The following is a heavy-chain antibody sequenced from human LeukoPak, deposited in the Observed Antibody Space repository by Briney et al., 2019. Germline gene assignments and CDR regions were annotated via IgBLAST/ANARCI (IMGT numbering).Heavy chain of an antibody. D-gene: IGHD2-21*02. J-gene: IGHJ5*02. CDR2: VASSGTS. V-gene: IGHV4-59*01. CDR1: GDSLNTYY. Sequence: SETLSLTCTVSGDSLNTYYWTWIRQTPGKELEWTGFVASSGTSNYNPSLKSRVSISIDTSKNQFSLALTSVTPADTAVYYCARVVRGVVTSNWFDPWGQGTLVSVSS. CDR3: ARVVRGVVTSNWFDP.